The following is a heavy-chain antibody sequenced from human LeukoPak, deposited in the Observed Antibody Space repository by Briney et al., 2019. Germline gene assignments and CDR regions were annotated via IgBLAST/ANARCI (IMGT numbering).Heavy chain of an antibody. D-gene: IGHD6-19*01. CDR3: AKGISVADKYLDY. V-gene: IGHV3-9*01. CDR2: ISWNSGSI. CDR1: GFTFDDYA. Sequence: GGSLRLSCAASGFTFDDYAMHWVRHAPGKGLEWVSGISWNSGSIGYADSVKGRFTISRDNAKNSLYLQMNSLRAEDTALYYCAKGISVADKYLDYWGQGTLVTVSS. J-gene: IGHJ4*02.